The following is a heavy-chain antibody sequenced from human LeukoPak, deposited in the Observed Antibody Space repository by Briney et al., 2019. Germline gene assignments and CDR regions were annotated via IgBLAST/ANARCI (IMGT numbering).Heavy chain of an antibody. CDR1: GFTFSSYS. D-gene: IGHD4-11*01. Sequence: GGSLRLSCAASGFTFSSYSMNWVRQAPGKGLEWVSYISSSSSTIYYADSVKGRFTISRDNAKNSLYLQMNSLRAEDTAVYYCARGGDNYGSVGYNWFDPWGQGTLVTVSS. CDR3: ARGGDNYGSVGYNWFDP. CDR2: ISSSSSTI. J-gene: IGHJ5*02. V-gene: IGHV3-48*01.